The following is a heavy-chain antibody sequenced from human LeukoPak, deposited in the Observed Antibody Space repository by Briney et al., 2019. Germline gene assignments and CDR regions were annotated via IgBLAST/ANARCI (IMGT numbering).Heavy chain of an antibody. CDR1: GFTFSSYW. J-gene: IGHJ6*02. V-gene: IGHV3-7*01. D-gene: IGHD3-9*01. CDR2: IKQDGSEK. Sequence: GGSLRLSCAASGFTFSSYWMSWVRQAPGKGLEWVANIKQDGSEKYYVDSVKGRFTISRDNAKNSLYLQMNSLRAEDTAVYYCARVGLRYFDWLPWDYSYGMDVWGQGTTVTVSS. CDR3: ARVGLRYFDWLPWDYSYGMDV.